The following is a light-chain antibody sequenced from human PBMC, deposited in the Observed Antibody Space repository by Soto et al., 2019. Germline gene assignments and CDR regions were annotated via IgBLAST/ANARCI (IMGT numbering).Light chain of an antibody. CDR1: SSDVGGYNY. CDR2: EVT. J-gene: IGLJ1*01. Sequence: QSVLTQPASVSGSPGQSITISCTGTSSDVGGYNYVSWYQQHPDKAPKLMIYEVTNRPSGVSFRFSGSKSGNTASLSISGLQPEDEADYYCSSYTSTRTLYVFGTGTKLAGL. V-gene: IGLV2-14*01. CDR3: SSYTSTRTLYV.